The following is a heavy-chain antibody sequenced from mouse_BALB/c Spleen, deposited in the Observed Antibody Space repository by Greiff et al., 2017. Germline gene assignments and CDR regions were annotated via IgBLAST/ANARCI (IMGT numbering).Heavy chain of an antibody. CDR3: ARDRYDGYAMDD. J-gene: IGHJ4*01. CDR2: ISDGGSYT. V-gene: IGHV5-4*02. CDR1: GFTFSDYY. Sequence: DVMLVESGGGLVKPGGSLKLSCAASGFTFSDYYMYWVRQTPEKRLEWVATISDGGSYTYYPDSVKGRFTISRDNAKNNLYLQMSSLKSEDTAMYYCARDRYDGYAMDDWGQGTSVTVSS. D-gene: IGHD2-14*01.